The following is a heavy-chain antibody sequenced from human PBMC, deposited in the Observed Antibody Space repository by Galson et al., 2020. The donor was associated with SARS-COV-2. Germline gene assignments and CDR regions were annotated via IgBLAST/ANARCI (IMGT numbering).Heavy chain of an antibody. CDR1: SYTFTRHG. CDR3: AKISAYGSGSYIVPEGYFDN. Sequence: ASVKVSCKTSSYTFTRHGISWVRQAPGQGLEWMGWISAYNGNTKFAQKFQGRVTMTTDTFTSTAYMELRSLRSDDTAVYYCAKISAYGSGSYIVPEGYFDNWGQGTLVTVSS. J-gene: IGHJ4*02. V-gene: IGHV1-18*01. D-gene: IGHD3-10*01. CDR2: ISAYNGNT.